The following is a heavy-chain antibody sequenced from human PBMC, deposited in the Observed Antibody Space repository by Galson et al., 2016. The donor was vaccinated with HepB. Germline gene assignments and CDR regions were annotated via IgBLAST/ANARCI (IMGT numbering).Heavy chain of an antibody. CDR1: GDSISSSYY. CDR3: SRSGSTHGLVLRSYYIDV. J-gene: IGHJ6*03. V-gene: IGHV4-39*01. CDR2: MHYSGSI. Sequence: SETLSLTCTVSGDSISSSYYWVWVRQPPGKGLEWIRSMHYSGSIYSNPSIKSRVTVPLDTSKNQVSLKLTSVTSADTAVYYWSRSGSTHGLVLRSYYIDVWGKGTSVTVSS. D-gene: IGHD2-8*01.